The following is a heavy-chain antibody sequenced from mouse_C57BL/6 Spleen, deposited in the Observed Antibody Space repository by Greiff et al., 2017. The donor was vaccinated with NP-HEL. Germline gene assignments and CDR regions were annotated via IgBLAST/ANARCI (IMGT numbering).Heavy chain of an antibody. V-gene: IGHV1-64*01. CDR3: ARWHYGSSYELNSDY. CDR2: IHPNSGST. CDR1: GYTFTSYW. D-gene: IGHD1-1*01. Sequence: VQLHQPGAELVKPGASVKLSCKASGYTFTSYWMHWVKQRPGQGLEWIGMIHPNSGSTNYNEKFKSKATLTVDKSSSTAYMQLSSLTSEDSAVYYCARWHYGSSYELNSDYWGQGTTLTVSS. J-gene: IGHJ2*01.